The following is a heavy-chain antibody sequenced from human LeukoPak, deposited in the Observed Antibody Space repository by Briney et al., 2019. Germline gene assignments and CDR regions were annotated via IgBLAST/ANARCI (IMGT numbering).Heavy chain of an antibody. CDR3: VRDQGGAVSY. CDR2: ISSLSGTI. Sequence: GGSLRLSCAASGFTFSSYSMNWVRQAPGKGLEWVSYISSLSGTINYADSVKGRFIISRDNAKNSMFLQMNSLKAEDTAVYYCVRDQGGAVSYWGQGALVTVSS. V-gene: IGHV3-48*01. J-gene: IGHJ4*02. D-gene: IGHD3-16*01. CDR1: GFTFSSYS.